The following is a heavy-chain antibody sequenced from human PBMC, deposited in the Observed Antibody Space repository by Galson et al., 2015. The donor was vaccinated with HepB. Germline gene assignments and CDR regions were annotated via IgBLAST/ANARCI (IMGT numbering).Heavy chain of an antibody. CDR3: ARVGVTMIVVTYYYYGMDV. J-gene: IGHJ6*02. D-gene: IGHD3-22*01. CDR2: ISYDGSNK. Sequence: SLRLSCAASGFTFSSYAMHWVRQAPGKGLEWVAVISYDGSNKYYADSVKGRFTISRDNSKNTLYLQMNSLRAEDTAVYYCARVGVTMIVVTYYYYGMDVWGQGTTVTVSS. CDR1: GFTFSSYA. V-gene: IGHV3-30-3*01.